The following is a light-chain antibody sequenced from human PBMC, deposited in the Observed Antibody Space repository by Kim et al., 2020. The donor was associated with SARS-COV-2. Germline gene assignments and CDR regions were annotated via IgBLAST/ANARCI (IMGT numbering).Light chain of an antibody. J-gene: IGKJ2*01. Sequence: NNWLAWYQQKPGKAPKVLIYEASSLESGAPSRFSGSGSGTEFTLTISSLQPDDFATYYCQQYNSYSPYTFGQGTKLEI. V-gene: IGKV1-5*03. CDR3: QQYNSYSPYT. CDR2: EAS. CDR1: NNW.